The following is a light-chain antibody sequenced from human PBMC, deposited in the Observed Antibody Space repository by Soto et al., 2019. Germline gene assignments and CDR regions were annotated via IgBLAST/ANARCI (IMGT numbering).Light chain of an antibody. J-gene: IGLJ2*01. CDR3: CSYAGSYVV. V-gene: IGLV2-11*01. Sequence: QSALTQPHSVSGSPGQSVTISCTGTSSDVGGFDYVSWYQQHPGKAPKLMIYDVTKRPSGVPGRFSGSKSGNTASLTISGLQAEDEADYYCCSYAGSYVVFGGGTKLTVL. CDR2: DVT. CDR1: SSDVGGFDY.